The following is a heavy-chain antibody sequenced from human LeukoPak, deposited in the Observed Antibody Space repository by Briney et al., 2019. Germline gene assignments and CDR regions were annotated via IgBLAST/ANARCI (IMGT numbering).Heavy chain of an antibody. V-gene: IGHV1-46*01. CDR1: GYTFTSYY. CDR2: INPSGGST. J-gene: IGHJ4*02. CDR3: ARDPGGYDILTGYYPDY. D-gene: IGHD3-9*01. Sequence: ASVKVSCKASGYTFTSYYMHWVRQAPGQGLEWMGIINPSGGSTSYAQKFQGRVTMTRDTSTSTVYMELSSLRSEDTAVYYCARDPGGYDILTGYYPDYWGREPWSPSPQ.